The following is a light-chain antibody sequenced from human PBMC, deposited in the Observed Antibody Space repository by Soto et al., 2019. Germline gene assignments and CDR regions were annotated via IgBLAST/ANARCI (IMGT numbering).Light chain of an antibody. Sequence: EIILTQSPASLSVSPGERATLSCRASQSVNNNLAWYQQTPGQAPRLLIYGASTRATGIPGRFRGSGSGTEFTLSITSLQSEDFAVDYCQQYNNLPPDTFGQGTKLEIK. J-gene: IGKJ2*01. CDR3: QQYNNLPPDT. V-gene: IGKV3-15*01. CDR1: QSVNNN. CDR2: GAS.